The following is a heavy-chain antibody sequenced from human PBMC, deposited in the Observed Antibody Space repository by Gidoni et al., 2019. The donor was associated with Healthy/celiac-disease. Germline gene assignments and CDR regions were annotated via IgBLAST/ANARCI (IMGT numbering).Heavy chain of an antibody. CDR2: IYYSGST. Sequence: QVQLQESGPGLVKPSQTLSLTCTVSGGSTSRGGYYWSWIRQHPGKGLEWIGYIYYSGSTYYNPSLKSRVTISVDTSKNQFSLKLSSVTAADTAVYYCASVGRDGYNYYFDYWGQGTLVTVSS. CDR3: ASVGRDGYNYYFDY. D-gene: IGHD5-12*01. J-gene: IGHJ4*02. V-gene: IGHV4-31*03. CDR1: GGSTSRGGYY.